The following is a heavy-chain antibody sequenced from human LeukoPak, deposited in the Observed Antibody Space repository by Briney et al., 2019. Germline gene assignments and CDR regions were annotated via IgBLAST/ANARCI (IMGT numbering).Heavy chain of an antibody. Sequence: PSETLSLTXTVSGGSISSGSYYWSWIRQPAGKGLEWIGRIYTSGSTNYNPSLKSRVTISVDTSKNQFSLKLSSVTAADTAVYYCARTMVVAATPSYYFDYWGQGTLVTVSS. V-gene: IGHV4-61*02. D-gene: IGHD2-15*01. J-gene: IGHJ4*02. CDR3: ARTMVVAATPSYYFDY. CDR1: GGSISSGSYY. CDR2: IYTSGST.